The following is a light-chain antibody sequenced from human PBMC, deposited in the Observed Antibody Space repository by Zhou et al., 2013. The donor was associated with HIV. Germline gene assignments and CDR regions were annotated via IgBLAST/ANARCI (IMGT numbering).Light chain of an antibody. CDR2: AAS. CDR1: QSVSNF. V-gene: IGKV3-20*01. Sequence: DIVLTQSPATLSLSPGDRANLSCRASQSVSNFLAWYQQKPGQAPRVLIYAASTRATGIPDRFSGSGSGTDFTLTISRLEPEDFAVYYCQQYGDTPITFGPGTKVDIK. CDR3: QQYGDTPIT. J-gene: IGKJ3*01.